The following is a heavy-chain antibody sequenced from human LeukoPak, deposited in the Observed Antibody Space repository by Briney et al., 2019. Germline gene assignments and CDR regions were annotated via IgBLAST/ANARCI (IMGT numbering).Heavy chain of an antibody. CDR3: ARDAYDSSGYPFDY. Sequence: GGSLRLSCAASGFTFSSYGVHWVRQAPGKGLEWVANIKQDGSEKYYVDSVKGRFTISRDNAKNSLYLQMNSLRAEDTAVYYCARDAYDSSGYPFDYWGQGTLVTVSS. J-gene: IGHJ4*02. D-gene: IGHD3-22*01. CDR1: GFTFSSYG. V-gene: IGHV3-7*01. CDR2: IKQDGSEK.